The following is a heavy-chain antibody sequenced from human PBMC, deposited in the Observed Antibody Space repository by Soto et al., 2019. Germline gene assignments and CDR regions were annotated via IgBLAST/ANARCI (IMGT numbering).Heavy chain of an antibody. Sequence: LRLSCAASGFTLSDYWMSWVRQAPGKGLEWVGNIKGDGGETHYVDSVKGRFTITRDIGESSIYLQMNNVRAEDTAMYYCARDPVTSDWGQGTLVTVSS. V-gene: IGHV3-7*03. CDR2: IKGDGGET. CDR3: ARDPVTSD. J-gene: IGHJ4*02. CDR1: GFTLSDYW.